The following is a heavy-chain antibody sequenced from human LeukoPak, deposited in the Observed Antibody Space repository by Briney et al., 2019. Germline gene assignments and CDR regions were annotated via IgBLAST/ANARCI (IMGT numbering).Heavy chain of an antibody. CDR1: GGSIRGYY. Sequence: SETLSLTCSVSGGSIRGYYWSWVRQPPGKGLEWIGYISDSGTTNYNPSLKSRVTISVDTSKNQFSLKLSSVTAADTAVYYCARYCSSTSCSGPSHFDCWGQGTLVTVSS. V-gene: IGHV4-59*01. CDR3: ARYCSSTSCSGPSHFDC. D-gene: IGHD2-2*01. J-gene: IGHJ4*02. CDR2: ISDSGTT.